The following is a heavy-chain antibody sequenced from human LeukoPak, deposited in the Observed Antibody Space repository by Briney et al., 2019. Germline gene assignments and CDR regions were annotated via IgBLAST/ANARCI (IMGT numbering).Heavy chain of an antibody. CDR2: IYPGDSDT. Sequence: GESLKISCKGSGYSFTSYWLGWVRQVPGKGLEWMGIIYPGDSDTRYSPSFQGQVTISADKSISTAYLQWSSLKASGTAMYYCARILGEYQLLHDYWGQGTLVTVSS. J-gene: IGHJ4*02. D-gene: IGHD2-2*01. V-gene: IGHV5-51*01. CDR3: ARILGEYQLLHDY. CDR1: GYSFTSYW.